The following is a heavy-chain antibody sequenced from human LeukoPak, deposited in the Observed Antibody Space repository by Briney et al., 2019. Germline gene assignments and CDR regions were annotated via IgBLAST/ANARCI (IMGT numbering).Heavy chain of an antibody. D-gene: IGHD3-10*01. CDR2: IIPIFGTA. CDR1: GGTFSSYA. V-gene: IGHV1-69*01. CDR3: ASLVSLDASDI. Sequence: ASVKVSCKASGGTFSSYAISWVRQAPGQGLEWMGGIIPIFGTANYAQKFQGRVTITADESTSTAYMELSSLRSEDTAVYYCASLVSLDASDIWGQGTMVTVSS. J-gene: IGHJ3*02.